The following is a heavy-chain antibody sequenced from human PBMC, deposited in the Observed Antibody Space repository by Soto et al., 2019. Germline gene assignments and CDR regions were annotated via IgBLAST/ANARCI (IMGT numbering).Heavy chain of an antibody. CDR1: GGSISSGGHS. V-gene: IGHV4-30-2*01. Sequence: SETLSLTCAVSGGSISSGGHSWSWIRQPPGKGLEWIGYIYHSGSTYYNPSLKSRVTISVDRSKNQFSLKLSSVTAADTAVYYCAGIVRPTTFDYWGQGTVVNVSS. D-gene: IGHD1-26*01. CDR2: IYHSGST. J-gene: IGHJ4*02. CDR3: AGIVRPTTFDY.